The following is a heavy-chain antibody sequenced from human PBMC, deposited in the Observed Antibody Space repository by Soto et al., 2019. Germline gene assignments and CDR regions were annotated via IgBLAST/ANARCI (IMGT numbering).Heavy chain of an antibody. Sequence: PGGSLRLSCAASGFTVSNNYMSWVRQAPGKGLEWVSIIYSSGSTYYADSVKGRFTISRDNSKNTLFLQMNNLRAEDSAIYYCARELPPDLWGQGTLVTVSS. CDR1: GFTVSNNY. CDR2: IYSSGST. CDR3: ARELPPDL. V-gene: IGHV3-53*01. J-gene: IGHJ5*02. D-gene: IGHD2-15*01.